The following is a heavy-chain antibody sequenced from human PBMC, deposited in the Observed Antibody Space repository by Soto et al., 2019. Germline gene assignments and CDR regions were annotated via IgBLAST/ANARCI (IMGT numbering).Heavy chain of an antibody. Sequence: QVQLVESGGGVVQPGTSLRLSCAASGFSFSRYSMHWVRQAPGKGLEWLAVISYDGTSKYYGDSAKGRFTISRLNSNNMLYLQLNSLRAEDTAVYYCARDPYSGYIFDSWGQGTLATLSS. D-gene: IGHD5-12*01. CDR1: GFSFSRYS. V-gene: IGHV3-30*03. J-gene: IGHJ4*02. CDR2: ISYDGTSK. CDR3: ARDPYSGYIFDS.